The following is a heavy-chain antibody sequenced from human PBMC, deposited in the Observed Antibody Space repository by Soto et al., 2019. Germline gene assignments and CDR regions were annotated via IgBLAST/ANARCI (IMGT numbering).Heavy chain of an antibody. CDR1: GYTFTTYG. Sequence: QVQLVQSGAEVRKPGASVKVSCKASGYTFTTYGITWVRQAPGQGLEWMGWISGYDGHTKYAQKFQGRIIMTTDTSTSTVYMDLRSLRSDDTAVYYCAREGEMPYYYYGLGVWGKGTTVTVSS. J-gene: IGHJ6*04. CDR2: ISGYDGHT. CDR3: AREGEMPYYYYGLGV. V-gene: IGHV1-18*01. D-gene: IGHD3-16*01.